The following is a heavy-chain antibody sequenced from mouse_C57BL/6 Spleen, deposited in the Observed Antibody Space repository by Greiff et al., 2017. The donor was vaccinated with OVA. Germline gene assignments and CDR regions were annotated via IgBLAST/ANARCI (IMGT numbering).Heavy chain of an antibody. J-gene: IGHJ1*03. CDR2: ISYDGSN. CDR3: ASRGAYYSNDWYFDV. CDR1: GYSITSGYY. V-gene: IGHV3-6*01. Sequence: EVQLQESGPGLVKPSQSLSLTCSVTGYSITSGYYWNWIRQFPGNKLEWMGYISYDGSNNYNPSLKNRISITRDTSKNQFFLKLNSVTTEDTATYYCASRGAYYSNDWYFDVWGTGTTVTVSS. D-gene: IGHD2-5*01.